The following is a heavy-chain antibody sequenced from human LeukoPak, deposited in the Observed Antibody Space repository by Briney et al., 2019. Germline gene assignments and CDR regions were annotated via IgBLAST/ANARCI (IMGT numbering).Heavy chain of an antibody. CDR3: AKSSGAIAAYYFDY. CDR1: GFTFDGYA. V-gene: IGHV3-9*01. J-gene: IGHJ4*02. CDR2: ISWNSGSI. Sequence: GRSLRLSCAASGFTFDGYAMHWVRHAPGKGLEWVSGISWNSGSIGYADSVKGRFTISRDNAKNSLYLQMNSLRAEDTALYYCAKSSGAIAAYYFDYWGQGTLVTVSS. D-gene: IGHD6-25*01.